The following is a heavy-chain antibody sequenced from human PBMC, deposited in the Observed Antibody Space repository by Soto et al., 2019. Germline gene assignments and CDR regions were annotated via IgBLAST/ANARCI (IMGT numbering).Heavy chain of an antibody. CDR3: ARDRTYFWSGYYEHTRASDYYGMDV. Sequence: QVQLVQSGAEVKKPGSSVKVSCKASAGTFSSYAISWVRQAPGQGLEWMGGIIPIFGTANYEQKFQGRVTITADHSMITAYVELRSLRSEDRALDYCARDRTYFWSGYYEHTRASDYYGMDVWGDGTTVIVSS. CDR1: AGTFSSYA. J-gene: IGHJ6*04. CDR2: IIPIFGTA. V-gene: IGHV1-69*01. D-gene: IGHD3-3*01.